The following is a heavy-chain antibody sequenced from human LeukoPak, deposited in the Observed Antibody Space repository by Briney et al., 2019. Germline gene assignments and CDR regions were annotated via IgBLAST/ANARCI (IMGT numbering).Heavy chain of an antibody. J-gene: IGHJ5*02. CDR3: ARGRLGRITIFGVVSGPKNWFDP. Sequence: ASVKVSCKASGYTFTSYDINWVRQATGQGLEWMGWMNPNSGNTGYAQKFQGRVTITRNTSISTAYMELSSLRSEDTAVYYCARGRLGRITIFGVVSGPKNWFDPWGQGTLVTVSS. D-gene: IGHD3-3*01. CDR2: MNPNSGNT. V-gene: IGHV1-8*03. CDR1: GYTFTSYD.